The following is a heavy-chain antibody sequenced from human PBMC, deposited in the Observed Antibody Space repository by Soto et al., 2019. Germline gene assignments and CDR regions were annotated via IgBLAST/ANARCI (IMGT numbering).Heavy chain of an antibody. CDR3: ATSGDFWSGYYPHLAYYYYGMDV. Sequence: QVQLVESGGGVVQPGRSLRLSCAASGFTFSSYGMHWVRQAPGKGLEWVAVISYDGSNKYYADSVKGRFTISRDNSKNTLYLQMNSLRAEDTAVYYCATSGDFWSGYYPHLAYYYYGMDVWGQGTTVTVSS. D-gene: IGHD3-3*01. CDR1: GFTFSSYG. J-gene: IGHJ6*02. CDR2: ISYDGSNK. V-gene: IGHV3-30*03.